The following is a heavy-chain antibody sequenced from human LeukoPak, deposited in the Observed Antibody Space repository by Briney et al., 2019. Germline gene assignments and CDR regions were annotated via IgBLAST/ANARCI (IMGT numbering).Heavy chain of an antibody. D-gene: IGHD3-22*01. CDR3: ARLSPPDYYDSSGYYYPN. Sequence: SGPALVKPTQTLTLTCTFSGCSLSTSGMCVSWIRQPPGKALEWLARIDWDDDKYYSTSLKTRLTISKDTSKNQVVLTMTNMDPVDTATYYCARLSPPDYYDSSGYYYPNWGQGTLVTVSS. V-gene: IGHV2-70*11. CDR1: GCSLSTSGMC. J-gene: IGHJ4*02. CDR2: IDWDDDK.